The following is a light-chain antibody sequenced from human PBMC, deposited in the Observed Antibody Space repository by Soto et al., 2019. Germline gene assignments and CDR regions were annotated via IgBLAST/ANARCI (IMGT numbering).Light chain of an antibody. CDR1: SSDVGIYNY. Sequence: QSVLTQPVSVSGSPGQSIAISCTGSSSDVGIYNYVSWYQQHPGKVPKLIIYEVSNRPSGVSNRFSGSKSGNTASLTISGRQAEDETDYYCCSFTTYSTYVFGTGTKVTVL. CDR2: EVS. V-gene: IGLV2-14*01. CDR3: CSFTTYSTYV. J-gene: IGLJ1*01.